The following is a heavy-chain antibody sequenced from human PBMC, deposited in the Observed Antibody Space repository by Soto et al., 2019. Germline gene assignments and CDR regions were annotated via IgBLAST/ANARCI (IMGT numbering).Heavy chain of an antibody. V-gene: IGHV4-34*01. CDR3: ASPKIAFYNWFDP. CDR1: GGSFSGYY. J-gene: IGHJ5*02. D-gene: IGHD3-3*02. CDR2: IYYSGST. Sequence: SETLSLTCAVYGGSFSGYYWSWIRQPPGKGLEWIGSIYYSGSTYYNPSLKSRVTISVDTSKNQFSLKLSSVTAADTAVYYCASPKIAFYNWFDPWGQGTLVTVSS.